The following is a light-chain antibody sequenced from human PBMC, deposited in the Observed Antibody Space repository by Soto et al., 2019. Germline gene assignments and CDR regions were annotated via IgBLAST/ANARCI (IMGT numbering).Light chain of an antibody. J-gene: IGKJ2*01. CDR2: GAS. CDR1: QSVSSSY. CDR3: QQYDTSPYT. V-gene: IGKV3-20*01. Sequence: EIVLTQSPGTLSLSPGERSTVSCRASQSVSSSYLAWYQQKPGQAPRLLIYGASSRATGIPDRFSGGGSGTDFTLTISRLEPEDFAVYYCQQYDTSPYTFGQGTKVEIK.